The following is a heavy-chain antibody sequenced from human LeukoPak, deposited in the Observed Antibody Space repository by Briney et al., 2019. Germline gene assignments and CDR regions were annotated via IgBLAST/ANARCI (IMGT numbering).Heavy chain of an antibody. D-gene: IGHD3-22*01. J-gene: IGHJ4*02. V-gene: IGHV3-11*01. Sequence: GGSLRLSCAASGFTYIDYYMSWLRQARGKGVEGVSYISSSGSTIYYADSVKGRFTISRDNAKNSLYVQMNSLRAEDTAVYYCARDLNMYYYDSSGYYLDYWGQGTLVTVSS. CDR1: GFTYIDYY. CDR2: ISSSGSTI. CDR3: ARDLNMYYYDSSGYYLDY.